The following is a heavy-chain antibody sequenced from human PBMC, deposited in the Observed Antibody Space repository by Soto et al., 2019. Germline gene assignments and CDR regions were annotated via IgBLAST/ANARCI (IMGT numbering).Heavy chain of an antibody. CDR3: AKDRPRRTSGYFFDY. V-gene: IGHV3-48*02. J-gene: IGHJ4*02. CDR2: ITSGSSSK. Sequence: PGGSLRLSCAGSGFTFTSHGMNWVRQAPGKGLEWVSHITSGSSSKYYADSVKGRSTISRDNAKKSVYLQMNSLRDEDTAVYYCAKDRPRRTSGYFFDYWGQGTPVTV. D-gene: IGHD1-1*01. CDR1: GFTFTSHG.